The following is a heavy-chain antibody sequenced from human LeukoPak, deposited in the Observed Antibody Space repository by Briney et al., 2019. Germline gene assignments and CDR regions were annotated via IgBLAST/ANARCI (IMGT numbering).Heavy chain of an antibody. CDR1: GGTFSSHD. V-gene: IGHV1-69*01. J-gene: IGHJ4*02. CDR2: ITPMFGTA. Sequence: SVKVSCKASGGTFSSHDISWVRQAPGQGLEWMGGITPMFGTAVYAQKFQGRVTITAVESMSTAYMELSSLRSEDTAIYYCARGWLAETMVVTPYNYWGQGTLVTVSS. D-gene: IGHD4-23*01. CDR3: ARGWLAETMVVTPYNY.